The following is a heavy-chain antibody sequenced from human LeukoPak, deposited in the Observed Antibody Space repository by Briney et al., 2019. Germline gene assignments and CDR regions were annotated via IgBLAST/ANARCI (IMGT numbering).Heavy chain of an antibody. CDR1: GGSFSGYY. V-gene: IGHV4-34*01. Sequence: SETLSLTCAVYGGSFSGYYWSWIRQPPGKGLEWIGEINHSGSTNYNPSLKSRVTISVDTSKNQFSLKLSSVTAADTAVYYCARVGFSNYRGRGPQQYYFDYWGQGTLVTVSS. D-gene: IGHD4-11*01. CDR2: INHSGST. J-gene: IGHJ4*02. CDR3: ARVGFSNYRGRGPQQYYFDY.